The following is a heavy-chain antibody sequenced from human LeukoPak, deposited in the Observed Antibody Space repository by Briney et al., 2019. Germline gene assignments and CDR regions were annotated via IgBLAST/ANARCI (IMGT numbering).Heavy chain of an antibody. CDR2: IYYSGST. V-gene: IGHV4-39*07. D-gene: IGHD6-13*01. J-gene: IGHJ5*02. CDR1: GGSISSSSYY. Sequence: SETLSLTCTVSGGSISSSSYYWGWIRQPPGKGLEWIGSIYYSGSTYYNPSLKSRVAISVDTSKNQFSLKLSSVTAADTAVYYCACVSYSSSWWAQWFDPWGQGTLVTVSS. CDR3: ACVSYSSSWWAQWFDP.